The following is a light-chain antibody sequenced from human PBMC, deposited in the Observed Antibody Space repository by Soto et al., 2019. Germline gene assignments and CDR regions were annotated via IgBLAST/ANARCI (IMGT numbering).Light chain of an antibody. CDR2: AVS. CDR3: SSYTSDRSYV. CDR1: SSDVGLYDY. Sequence: QSVLTQPASVSGSPGQSITISCTGTSSDVGLYDYVSWYQQHPGKAPQLMIYAVSNRPSGVSNRFSASKSGNTASPFISGLQAEDEADYYCSSYTSDRSYVFGSGTKVTLL. V-gene: IGLV2-14*01. J-gene: IGLJ1*01.